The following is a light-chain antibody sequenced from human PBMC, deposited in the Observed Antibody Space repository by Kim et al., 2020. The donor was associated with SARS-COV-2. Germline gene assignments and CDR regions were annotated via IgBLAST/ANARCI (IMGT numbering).Light chain of an antibody. CDR3: QQYNSEPYT. CDR1: QSISGW. CDR2: KAS. V-gene: IGKV1-5*03. Sequence: SGSVGDRVTITCRASQSISGWLAWYQQKPGKAPKLLIYKASSLQNGVSSRFSGSGYGTEFTLTISSLQPDDFATYFCQQYNSEPYTFGQGTKLEI. J-gene: IGKJ2*01.